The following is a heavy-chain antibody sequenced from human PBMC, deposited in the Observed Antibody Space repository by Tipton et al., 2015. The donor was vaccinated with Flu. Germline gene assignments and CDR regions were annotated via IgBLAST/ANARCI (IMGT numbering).Heavy chain of an antibody. CDR1: GGSISSYY. V-gene: IGHV4-59*01. D-gene: IGHD1-26*01. CDR2: IYYSGST. Sequence: PGLVKPSETLSLTCTVSGGSISSYYWSWIRQPPGKGLEWIGYIYYSGSTNYNPSLKSRVTISVDTSKNQFSLKLSSVTAADTAVYYCARDPGIVGAINWFDPWGQGTLVTVSS. CDR3: ARDPGIVGAINWFDP. J-gene: IGHJ5*02.